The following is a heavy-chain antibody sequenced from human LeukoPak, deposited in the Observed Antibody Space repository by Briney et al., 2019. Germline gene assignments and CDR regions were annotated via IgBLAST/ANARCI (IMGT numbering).Heavy chain of an antibody. V-gene: IGHV4-4*07. J-gene: IGHJ4*02. CDR3: ARDWFHDSSGYRFDY. CDR2: IYTSGST. Sequence: KPSETLSLTCTVSGGSISSYYWSWIRQPAGKGLERIGRIYTSGSTNYNPSLKSRVTMSVDTSKNQFSLKLSSVTAADTAVYYCARDWFHDSSGYRFDYWGQGTLVTVSS. D-gene: IGHD3-22*01. CDR1: GGSISSYY.